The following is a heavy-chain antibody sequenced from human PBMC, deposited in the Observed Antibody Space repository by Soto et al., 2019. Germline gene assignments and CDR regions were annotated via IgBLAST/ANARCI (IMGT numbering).Heavy chain of an antibody. J-gene: IGHJ3*01. Sequence: QVQLVQSGADVKKPGSSVKVSCKTSGGSFGSSAISWVRQAPAQGLEWMGEIIPVFDKANYAQNFQGRLTITADELPGTVFLELRSLRSEDTAVYFCARLRRDWGDAFDLWGLGTFVTVSS. CDR1: GGSFGSSA. V-gene: IGHV1-69*01. CDR3: ARLRRDWGDAFDL. D-gene: IGHD3-16*01. CDR2: IIPVFDKA.